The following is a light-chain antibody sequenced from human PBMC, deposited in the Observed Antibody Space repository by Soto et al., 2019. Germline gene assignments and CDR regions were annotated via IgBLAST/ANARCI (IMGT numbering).Light chain of an antibody. CDR3: QQYNSYST. V-gene: IGKV1-5*01. Sequence: DIQMTQSPSSLSASVGDRVTITCQASEDINRYLNWYQQKPGKAPKVLIYHASSLESGVPSRFSGSGSGTEFTLTISSLQPDDFATYYCQQYNSYSTFGQGTKVDIK. CDR1: EDINRY. J-gene: IGKJ1*01. CDR2: HAS.